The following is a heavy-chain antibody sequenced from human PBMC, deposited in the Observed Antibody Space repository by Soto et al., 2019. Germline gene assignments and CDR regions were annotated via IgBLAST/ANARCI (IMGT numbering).Heavy chain of an antibody. CDR3: ANIGRSDRAFDI. Sequence: GGSLRLSCAASGFTFSSYWMSWVHQAPGKGLEWVANIKPDGSEKIYVDSVKGRFTISRDNAKNSLYLQMNSLRAEDTAVYYCANIGRSDRAFDIWGQGTMVTVSS. D-gene: IGHD5-12*01. V-gene: IGHV3-7*01. CDR2: IKPDGSEK. CDR1: GFTFSSYW. J-gene: IGHJ3*02.